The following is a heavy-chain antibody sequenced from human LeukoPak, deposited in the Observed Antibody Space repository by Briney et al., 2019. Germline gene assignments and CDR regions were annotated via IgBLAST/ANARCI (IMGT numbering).Heavy chain of an antibody. D-gene: IGHD3-3*01. Sequence: SETLSLTCAAYGGLFSGCYWSCTRQPPGKGLEWIGEINHDGSTNYNPSLKSRVSISVDTSKNHLSLNLTSVTAADTAVHYCARGAFWSCHWLDALHIWGQGTMVTVSS. CDR2: INHDGST. J-gene: IGHJ3*02. CDR3: ARGAFWSCHWLDALHI. CDR1: GGLFSGCY. V-gene: IGHV4-34*01.